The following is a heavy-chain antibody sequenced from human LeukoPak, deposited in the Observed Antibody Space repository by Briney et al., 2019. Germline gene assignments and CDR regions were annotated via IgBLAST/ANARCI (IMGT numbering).Heavy chain of an antibody. CDR2: MNPNSGNT. V-gene: IGHV1-8*01. CDR1: GYTFTSYD. J-gene: IGHJ6*03. Sequence: ASVKVSCKASGYTFTSYDINWVRQATGQGLEWMGWMNPNSGNTGYAQKFQGRVTMTRNTSISTAYMELSSLRSEDTAVYYCARGYCTNGVCPYYYYYMDVWGKGPRSPSP. D-gene: IGHD2-8*01. CDR3: ARGYCTNGVCPYYYYYMDV.